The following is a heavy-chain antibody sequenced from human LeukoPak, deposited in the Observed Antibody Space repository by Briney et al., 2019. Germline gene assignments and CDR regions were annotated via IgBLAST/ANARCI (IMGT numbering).Heavy chain of an antibody. V-gene: IGHV4-39*07. D-gene: IGHD2-2*02. Sequence: SETLSLTCTVSGGSISSSSYYWGWIRQPPGKGLEWIGRIYTSGSTNYNPSLKSRVTMSVDTSKNQFSLKLSSVTAADTAVYYCARDEYDCSSTSCYTGVYYFDYWGQGTLVTVSS. CDR3: ARDEYDCSSTSCYTGVYYFDY. J-gene: IGHJ4*02. CDR2: IYTSGST. CDR1: GGSISSSSYY.